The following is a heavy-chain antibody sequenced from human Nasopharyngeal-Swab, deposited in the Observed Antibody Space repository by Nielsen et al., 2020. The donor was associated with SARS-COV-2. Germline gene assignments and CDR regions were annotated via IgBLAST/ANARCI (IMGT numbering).Heavy chain of an antibody. CDR2: IGTAGDT. CDR1: GFTFSSYD. CDR3: ARSFSYDSSGYYYWYFDL. D-gene: IGHD3-22*01. Sequence: GESLKISCAASGFTFSSYDMHWARQATGKGLEWVSAIGTAGDTYYPGSVKGRFTISRENAKNSLYLQMNSLRAGDTAVYYCARSFSYDSSGYYYWYFDLWGRGTLVTVSS. V-gene: IGHV3-13*01. J-gene: IGHJ2*01.